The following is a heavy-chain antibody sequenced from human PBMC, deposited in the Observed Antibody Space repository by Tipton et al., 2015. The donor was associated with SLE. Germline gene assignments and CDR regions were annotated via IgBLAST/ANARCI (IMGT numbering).Heavy chain of an antibody. J-gene: IGHJ6*03. Sequence: TLSLTCAVYGGSFGDDYWSWIRQPPGKGLEWIGYIYYSGSTNYNPSLKSRVTISVDTSKNQFSLKLSSVTAADTAVYYCARDKKAPSYYYYYMDVWGKGTTVTVSS. CDR1: GGSFGDDY. CDR3: ARDKKAPSYYYYYMDV. CDR2: IYYSGST. V-gene: IGHV4-59*01.